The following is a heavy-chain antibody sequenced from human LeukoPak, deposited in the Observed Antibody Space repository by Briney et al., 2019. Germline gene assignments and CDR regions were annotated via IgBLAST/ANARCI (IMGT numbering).Heavy chain of an antibody. CDR1: GYSISSSNW. J-gene: IGHJ4*02. Sequence: SETLSLTCAVSGYSISSSNWWGWIRQPPGKGLEWIGYIYYSGSTYYNPSLKSRVTMSVDTSKNQFSLKLSSVTAVDTAVYYCARVKVKGYVDYWGQGTLVTVSS. CDR2: IYYSGST. CDR3: ARVKVKGYVDY. V-gene: IGHV4-28*03.